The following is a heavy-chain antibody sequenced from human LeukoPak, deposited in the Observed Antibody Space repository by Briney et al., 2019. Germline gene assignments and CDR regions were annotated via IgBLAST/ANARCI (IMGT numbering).Heavy chain of an antibody. CDR2: ISSSDGST. CDR3: AREEVGSAIDY. CDR1: GFTFSRHA. V-gene: IGHV3-64*01. J-gene: IGHJ4*01. Sequence: GGSLRLSCAASGFTFSRHAMHWVRQAPGKGLEYVSAISSSDGSTYYANSVKARFIISRDNSRNILYLQMGGLRDEDTAVYYCAREEVGSAIDYWGHGILVTVSS. D-gene: IGHD1-26*01.